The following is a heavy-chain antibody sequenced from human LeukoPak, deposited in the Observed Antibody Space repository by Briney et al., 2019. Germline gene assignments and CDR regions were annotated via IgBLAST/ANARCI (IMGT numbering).Heavy chain of an antibody. CDR1: GYSLTSYY. D-gene: IGHD5-12*01. CDR2: INPSGGST. CDR3: ARGAPTTRIGAGRFDY. V-gene: IGHV1-46*01. Sequence: ASVKVSCKAFGYSLTSYYVHWVRQAPGQGLEWMGEINPSGGSTSYAQKFQGRITVARDTYTNTVYMDLSSLRSEDTATYYCARGAPTTRIGAGRFDYWGQGSLLTVAS. J-gene: IGHJ4*02.